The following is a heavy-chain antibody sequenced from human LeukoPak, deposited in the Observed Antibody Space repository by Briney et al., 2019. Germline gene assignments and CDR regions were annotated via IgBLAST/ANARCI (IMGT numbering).Heavy chain of an antibody. D-gene: IGHD3-10*01. Sequence: GASVTVSCTASGGTFSSYAISWVRQAPGQGLEWMGGIIPIFGTANYAQKFQGRVTITADESTSTAYMELSSLRSEDTAVYYCARSYYYGSGSYPHDAFDIWGQGTMVTVSS. CDR2: IIPIFGTA. J-gene: IGHJ3*02. CDR3: ARSYYYGSGSYPHDAFDI. V-gene: IGHV1-69*13. CDR1: GGTFSSYA.